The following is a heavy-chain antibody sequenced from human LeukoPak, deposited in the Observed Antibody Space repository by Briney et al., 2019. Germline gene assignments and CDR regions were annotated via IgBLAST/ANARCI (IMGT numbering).Heavy chain of an antibody. J-gene: IGHJ5*02. CDR2: INAGDGNT. CDR1: GYTFTSYA. CDR3: ARDLGRGWYFRFDP. V-gene: IGHV1-3*01. Sequence: GASVKVPCKASGYTFTSYAMHWVRQAPGQRLEWMGWINAGDGNTKYSQKFQGRVTITRDTSASTAYMELSSLRSEDTAVYYCARDLGRGWYFRFDPWGQGTLVTASS. D-gene: IGHD6-19*01.